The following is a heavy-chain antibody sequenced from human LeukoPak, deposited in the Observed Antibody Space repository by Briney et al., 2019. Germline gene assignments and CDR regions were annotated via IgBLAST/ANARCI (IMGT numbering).Heavy chain of an antibody. D-gene: IGHD3-10*01. V-gene: IGHV3-30*04. Sequence: GGSLRLSCAASGFTFSSYAMYWVRQAPGRGLEWVAVISYDGSDKFYADSVKGRFTISRDSSKNTLYLQMNSLRAEDTAVYYCAKVVSGRGGPFDYWGQGTLVTVSS. CDR1: GFTFSSYA. CDR2: ISYDGSDK. J-gene: IGHJ4*02. CDR3: AKVVSGRGGPFDY.